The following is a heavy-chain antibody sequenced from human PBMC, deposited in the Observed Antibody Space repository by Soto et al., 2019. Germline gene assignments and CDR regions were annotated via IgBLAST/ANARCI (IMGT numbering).Heavy chain of an antibody. CDR3: ARGRLGADSSGDYWNYMDV. J-gene: IGHJ6*02. V-gene: IGHV4-30-4*01. Sequence: QVQLQESGPGLVKPSQTLSLTCTVSGGSISSGDYYWSWIRQPPGKGLEWIGYIHNSGRTYYNPSPWSGLWLTGDTAQTQFSPKLASGTGADTGVYFCARGRLGADSSGDYWNYMDVWGQGTTVTVSS. CDR2: IHNSGRT. D-gene: IGHD3-22*01. CDR1: GGSISSGDYY.